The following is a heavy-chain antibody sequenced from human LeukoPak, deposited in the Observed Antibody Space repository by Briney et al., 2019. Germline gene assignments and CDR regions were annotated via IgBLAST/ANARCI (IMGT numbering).Heavy chain of an antibody. CDR2: IKQDGNEK. V-gene: IGHV3-7*04. J-gene: IGHJ1*01. D-gene: IGHD3-10*01. CDR1: GFTFSNFW. CDR3: ARDQGTYGFQY. Sequence: GGSLRLSCAASGFTFSNFWMSWVRQAPGKGLEWVANIKQDGNEKYYVDSVKGRFTISRDNAKNSLYLQMNSLRAGDTALYYCARDQGTYGFQYWGQGTLVTVSS.